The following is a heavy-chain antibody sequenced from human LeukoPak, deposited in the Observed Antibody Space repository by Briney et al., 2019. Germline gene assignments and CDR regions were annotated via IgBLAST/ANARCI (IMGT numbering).Heavy chain of an antibody. CDR2: IRYDGSNK. CDR3: AKDSSVYHYDSRNLDY. CDR1: GFTFSTFG. D-gene: IGHD3-22*01. Sequence: PGGSLRLSCAASGFAASGFTFSTFGMHWVRQAPGKGLEWVAFIRYDGSNKYYADSVKGRFTISRDNSKNTLYLQMNSLRVEDTAVYYCAKDSSVYHYDSRNLDYWGQGTLVTVSS. V-gene: IGHV3-30*02. J-gene: IGHJ4*02.